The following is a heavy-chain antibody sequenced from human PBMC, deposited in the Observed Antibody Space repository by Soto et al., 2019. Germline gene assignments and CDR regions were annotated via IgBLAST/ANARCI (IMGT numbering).Heavy chain of an antibody. CDR2: IWYDGSNK. CDR1: GFTFSSYG. D-gene: IGHD6-6*01. CDR3: AREEGLGAFDI. J-gene: IGHJ3*02. V-gene: IGHV3-33*01. Sequence: QVQLVESGGGVVQPGRSLRLSCAASGFTFSSYGMHWVRQAPGKGLEWVAVIWYDGSNKYYADSVKGRFTISRDNSKNTLYLQMNSLRAEDTAVYYCAREEGLGAFDIWCQGTMVTVSS.